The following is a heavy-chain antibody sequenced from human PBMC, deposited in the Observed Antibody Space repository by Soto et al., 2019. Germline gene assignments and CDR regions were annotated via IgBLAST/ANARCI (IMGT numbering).Heavy chain of an antibody. D-gene: IGHD2-2*01. J-gene: IGHJ6*03. CDR1: GFTFNTHG. CDR2: ISYDGSKT. V-gene: IGHV3-30*03. CDR3: ARGALSWFQLGWDYMDV. Sequence: QVQLVESGGGVVQPGRSLRLSCAASGFTFNTHGIHWVRQTPGKGLEWVAVISYDGSKTSYADSVKGRFTFFRDNSKNTVYLQMNSLRAEDTAEYYCARGALSWFQLGWDYMDVWGTGTTVTVS.